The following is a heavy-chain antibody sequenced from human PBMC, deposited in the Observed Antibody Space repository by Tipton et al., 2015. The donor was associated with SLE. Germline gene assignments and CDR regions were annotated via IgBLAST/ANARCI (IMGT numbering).Heavy chain of an antibody. Sequence: GSLRLSCVASGFTFSSYEMNWVRQAPGKGLEWISYISSIGSTIYYADSVEGRFTISRDNAKNSLYLQMNSLRAEDTAVYYCARDLLARNDYFDYWGQGTLVTVSS. CDR1: GFTFSSYE. CDR2: ISSIGSTI. CDR3: ARDLLARNDYFDY. V-gene: IGHV3-48*03. D-gene: IGHD6-6*01. J-gene: IGHJ4*02.